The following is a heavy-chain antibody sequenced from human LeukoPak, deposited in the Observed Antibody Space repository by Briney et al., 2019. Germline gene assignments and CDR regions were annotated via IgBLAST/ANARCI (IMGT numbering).Heavy chain of an antibody. J-gene: IGHJ5*02. V-gene: IGHV3-11*05. CDR3: ARVEWYRSGVICYGNWFDP. CDR1: GFTFSDYY. CDR2: ISSSSSYT. Sequence: PGGSLRLSCAASGFTFSDYYMSWIRQAPGKGLEWVSYISSSSSYTNYADSVKGRFTISRDNAKNSLYLQMNSLRAGDTAVYYCARVEWYRSGVICYGNWFDPWGQGTLVTVSS. D-gene: IGHD2-15*01.